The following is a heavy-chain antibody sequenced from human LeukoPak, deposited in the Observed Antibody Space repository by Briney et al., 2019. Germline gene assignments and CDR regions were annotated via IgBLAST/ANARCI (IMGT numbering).Heavy chain of an antibody. CDR3: ARERGADKASTD. V-gene: IGHV4-38-2*02. Sequence: SETLSLTCTVSGYSISSGYCWGWIRQPPGKGLEWIGTMYHSGGTYYNPSRKSRVTISVDTSKNQFPLRLSHVTAAEQAMYSCARERGADKASTDWGQGTLVTVSS. CDR1: GYSISSGYC. J-gene: IGHJ4*02. D-gene: IGHD5-18*01. CDR2: MYHSGGT.